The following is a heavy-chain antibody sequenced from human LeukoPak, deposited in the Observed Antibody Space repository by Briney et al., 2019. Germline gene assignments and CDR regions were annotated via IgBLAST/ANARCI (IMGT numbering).Heavy chain of an antibody. CDR3: ATSRGVEMATTPMFY. CDR1: GYTFTGYY. J-gene: IGHJ4*02. V-gene: IGHV1-2*02. CDR2: INPNSGGT. D-gene: IGHD5-24*01. Sequence: GASVKVSCKASGYTFTGYYMHWVRQAPGQGLEWMGWINPNSGGTNYAQKFQGRVTMTRDTSISTAYMELSRPRSDDTAVYYCATSRGVEMATTPMFYWGQGTLVTVSS.